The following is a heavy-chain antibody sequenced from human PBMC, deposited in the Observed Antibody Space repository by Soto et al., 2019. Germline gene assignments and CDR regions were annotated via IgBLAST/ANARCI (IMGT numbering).Heavy chain of an antibody. D-gene: IGHD6-6*01. V-gene: IGHV4-31*03. CDR2: IYYSGST. CDR3: SRAEYSSSSQVGFFRY. CDR1: GGSISSGGYY. J-gene: IGHJ4*02. Sequence: SETLSLTCTVSGGSISSGGYYWSWIRQHPGKGLEWIGYIYYSGSTYYNPSLKSRVTISVDTSKNQFSLKLSSVTAADTAGYYSSRAEYSSSSQVGFFRYWGQVNLVTVSS.